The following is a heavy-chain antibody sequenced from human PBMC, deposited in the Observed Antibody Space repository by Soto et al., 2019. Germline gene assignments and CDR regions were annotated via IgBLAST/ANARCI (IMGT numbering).Heavy chain of an antibody. CDR1: GFTFSSYA. Sequence: PGGSPRLSCAASGFTFSSYAMHWVRQAPGKGLEWVAVISYDGSNKYYADSVKGRFTISRDNSKNTLHLQMNSLRADDTAVYYFAIDRYYYDTRALYNDGRLFYWGQGTLVTVSS. CDR2: ISYDGSNK. J-gene: IGHJ4*02. D-gene: IGHD3-22*01. V-gene: IGHV3-30-3*01. CDR3: AIDRYYYDTRALYNDGRLFY.